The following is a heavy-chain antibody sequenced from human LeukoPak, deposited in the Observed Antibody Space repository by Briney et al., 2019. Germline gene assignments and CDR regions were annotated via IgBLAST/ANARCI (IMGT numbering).Heavy chain of an antibody. CDR1: GFTFSSYA. CDR2: ISYDGSNK. Sequence: GGSLRLSCAASGFTFSSYAMHRVRQAPGKGLEWVAVISYDGSNKYYADSVKGRVTISRDNSKNTLYLQMNSLRAEDTAVYYCARGAEIAAAGVFDYWGQGTLVTVSS. CDR3: ARGAEIAAAGVFDY. J-gene: IGHJ4*02. D-gene: IGHD6-13*01. V-gene: IGHV3-30*04.